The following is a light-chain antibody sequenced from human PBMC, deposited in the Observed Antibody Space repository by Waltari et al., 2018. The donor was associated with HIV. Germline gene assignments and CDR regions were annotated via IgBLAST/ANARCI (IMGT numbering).Light chain of an antibody. Sequence: DIQMTQSPSSLSASIGDRVTITSRASQTIYHYLNWYQHEPGKPPKLLIYAASTLQSGVPSRFSASGSGTDFTLTINNLQPEDFATYYCQQSSDLPSTFGPGTKVDLK. J-gene: IGKJ3*01. CDR1: QTIYHY. CDR3: QQSSDLPST. CDR2: AAS. V-gene: IGKV1-39*01.